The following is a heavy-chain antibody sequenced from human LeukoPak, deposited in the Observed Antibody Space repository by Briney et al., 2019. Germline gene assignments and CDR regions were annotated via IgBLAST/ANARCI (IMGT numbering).Heavy chain of an antibody. CDR1: GFTFSGYS. J-gene: IGHJ3*02. CDR3: VRNDGDDAFDI. V-gene: IGHV3-48*01. Sequence: GGSLRLSCAASGFTFSGYSMNWFRQAPGRGREWVSYISSTSTTIYYKDSVKGRFTISRDNAKNSLYLHMTSLRVEDTAVYYCVRNDGDDAFDIWGQGTMVTVSS. CDR2: ISSTSTTI. D-gene: IGHD4-17*01.